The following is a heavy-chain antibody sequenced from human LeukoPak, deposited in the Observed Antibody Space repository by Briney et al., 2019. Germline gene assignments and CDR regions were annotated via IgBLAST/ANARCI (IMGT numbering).Heavy chain of an antibody. CDR2: INPNSGGT. D-gene: IGHD6-13*01. CDR3: AREGYSSSWYDSWFDP. J-gene: IGHJ5*02. Sequence: GASVKVSCKASGYTFTGYYMHWVRQAPGQGLEWMGSINPNSGGTNYAQKFQGRVTMTRDTSISTAYMELSRLRSDDTAVYYCAREGYSSSWYDSWFDPWGQGTLVTVSS. V-gene: IGHV1-2*02. CDR1: GYTFTGYY.